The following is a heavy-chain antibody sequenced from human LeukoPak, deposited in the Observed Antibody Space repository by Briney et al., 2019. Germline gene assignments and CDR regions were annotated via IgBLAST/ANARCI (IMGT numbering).Heavy chain of an antibody. D-gene: IGHD6-19*01. Sequence: GASVKVSCKASGYTFTSYDINWGRQVTGQGLEWMGWMNPNSGNTGYAQKFQGRVTMTRNTSITTAYMELNSLRSEDTAVYYCARRYSSGWYALFDSWGQGTLVTVSS. J-gene: IGHJ4*02. CDR1: GYTFTSYD. CDR2: MNPNSGNT. CDR3: ARRYSSGWYALFDS. V-gene: IGHV1-8*01.